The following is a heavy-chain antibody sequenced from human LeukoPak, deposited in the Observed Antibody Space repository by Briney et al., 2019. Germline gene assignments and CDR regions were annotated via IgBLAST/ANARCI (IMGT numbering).Heavy chain of an antibody. D-gene: IGHD4-23*01. CDR1: GVSISSSIYY. CDR3: ARIGHGANSHLKWYFDL. V-gene: IGHV4-39*01. Sequence: PSETLSLTCNVSGVSISSSIYYWAWMRQPPGKGLEWIGSIFYSGSAYYSQSLKSRLAIPLDTSKNQFSLKLSSVTAADTAVYYCARIGHGANSHLKWYFDLWGRGTLVTVSS. J-gene: IGHJ2*01. CDR2: IFYSGSA.